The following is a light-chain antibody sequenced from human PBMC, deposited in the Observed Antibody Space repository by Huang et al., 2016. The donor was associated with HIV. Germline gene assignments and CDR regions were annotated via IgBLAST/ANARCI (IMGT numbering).Light chain of an antibody. Sequence: EKVMAQSPGTLSVSPGERATLSCRASDCGSTNVAWYQQRPGQAPRLLIYGASTRATGIPARFSGSGSGTEFALTISSMQSEDFAVYYCQQYNNWPVTFGGGTKVEIK. V-gene: IGKV3-15*01. CDR2: GAS. J-gene: IGKJ4*01. CDR3: QQYNNWPVT. CDR1: DCGSTN.